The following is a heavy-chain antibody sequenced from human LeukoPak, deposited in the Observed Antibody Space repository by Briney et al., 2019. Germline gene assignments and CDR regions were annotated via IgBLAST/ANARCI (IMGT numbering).Heavy chain of an antibody. V-gene: IGHV3-30*04. D-gene: IGHD1-1*01. CDR3: ARGDYLRYTFDY. Sequence: GRSLRLSCAASGFTFSSYAMHWVRQAPGKGLEWVAVISYDGSNKYYADSVKGRFTISRDNSKNTLYLQMNSLRAEDTAVYYCARGDYLRYTFDYWGQGTLVTVSS. CDR1: GFTFSSYA. CDR2: ISYDGSNK. J-gene: IGHJ4*02.